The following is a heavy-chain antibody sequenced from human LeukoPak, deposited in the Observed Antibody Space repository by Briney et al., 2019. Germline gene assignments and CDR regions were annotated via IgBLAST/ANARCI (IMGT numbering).Heavy chain of an antibody. J-gene: IGHJ3*02. Sequence: ASVKVSCKASGYTFTSYYMHWARQAPGQGLEWMGEIIPIFGTANYAQKLQGRATITADGSTRTAYMELSSLRSDDTAVYYCARKQTVGATHAFDIWGQGTMVTVSS. CDR3: ARKQTVGATHAFDI. D-gene: IGHD1-26*01. CDR1: GYTFTSYY. V-gene: IGHV1-69*13. CDR2: IIPIFGTA.